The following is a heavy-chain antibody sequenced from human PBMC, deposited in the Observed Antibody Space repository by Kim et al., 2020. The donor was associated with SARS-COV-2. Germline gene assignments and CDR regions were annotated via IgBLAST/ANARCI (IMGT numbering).Heavy chain of an antibody. V-gene: IGHV4-59*13. D-gene: IGHD5-12*01. CDR2: IYYSGST. CDR3: ARESEMATIDY. J-gene: IGHJ4*02. Sequence: SETLSLTCTVSGGSISSYYWSWIRQPPGKGLEWIGYIYYSGSTNYNPSLKSRVTISVDTSKNQFSLKLSSVTAADTAVYYCARESEMATIDYWGQGTLVTVSS. CDR1: GGSISSYY.